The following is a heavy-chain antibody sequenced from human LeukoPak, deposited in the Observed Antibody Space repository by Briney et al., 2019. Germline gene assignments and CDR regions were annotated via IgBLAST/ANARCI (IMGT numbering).Heavy chain of an antibody. CDR3: NTVRPYYYGSGSYYYYDY. CDR1: GFSFSNAW. V-gene: IGHV3-15*01. CDR2: IKSKSDGGTT. D-gene: IGHD3-10*01. Sequence: GGSLRLSCSASGFSFSNAWMSWVRQAPGKGLEWVGRIKSKSDGGTTDYAAPVKGRFTISRDDSKNTLYLQMNSLNTEDTAVYYCNTVRPYYYGSGSYYYYDYWGQGTLVTVSS. J-gene: IGHJ4*02.